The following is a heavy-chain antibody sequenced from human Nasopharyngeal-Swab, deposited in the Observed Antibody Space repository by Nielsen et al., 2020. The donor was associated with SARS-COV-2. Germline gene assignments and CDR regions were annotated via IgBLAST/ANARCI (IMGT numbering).Heavy chain of an antibody. CDR2: INPSGGST. J-gene: IGHJ4*02. V-gene: IGHV1-46*01. CDR1: GYTFTSYY. Sequence: ASVKVSCKASGYTFTSYYMHWVRQAPGQGLEWMGIINPSGGSTSYAQKFQGRVTMTRDTSTSTVYMGLSSLRSEDTAVYYCARDCPYCSGGSCYCGGIEFDYWGQGTLVTVSS. D-gene: IGHD2-15*01. CDR3: ARDCPYCSGGSCYCGGIEFDY.